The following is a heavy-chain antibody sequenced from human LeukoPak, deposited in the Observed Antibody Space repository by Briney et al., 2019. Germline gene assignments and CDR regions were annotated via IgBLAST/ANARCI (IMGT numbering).Heavy chain of an antibody. V-gene: IGHV1-69*04. Sequence: GSSVKVSCKASGGTFSSYAISWVRQAPGQGLEWMGRIIPILGIANYAQKFQGWVTMTRDTSISTAYMELSRLRSDDTAVYYCARGSSGYFFYLGYWGQGTLVTVSS. CDR2: IIPILGIA. CDR3: ARGSSGYFFYLGY. J-gene: IGHJ4*02. D-gene: IGHD3-22*01. CDR1: GGTFSSYA.